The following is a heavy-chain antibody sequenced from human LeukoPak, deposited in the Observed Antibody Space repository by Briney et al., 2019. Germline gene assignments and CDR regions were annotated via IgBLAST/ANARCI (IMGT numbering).Heavy chain of an antibody. CDR3: ARGTKEIIVVVPAAILPDV. CDR1: GYTFTSYG. J-gene: IGHJ6*02. D-gene: IGHD2-2*01. Sequence: ASVKVSCKASGYTFTSYGISWVRQAPGQGLEWMGWISAYNGNTNYAQKLQGRVTMTTDTSTSSAYMELRSLRSDDTAVYYCARGTKEIIVVVPAAILPDVWGQGTTVTVSS. V-gene: IGHV1-18*01. CDR2: ISAYNGNT.